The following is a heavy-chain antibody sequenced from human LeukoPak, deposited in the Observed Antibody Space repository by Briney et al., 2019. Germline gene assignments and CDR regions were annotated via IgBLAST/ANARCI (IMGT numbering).Heavy chain of an antibody. D-gene: IGHD5-12*01. CDR2: ISSSSSFT. CDR1: GFTFSDYY. CDR3: ARDLFSGYDPRSFDL. V-gene: IGHV3-11*06. Sequence: TGGSLRLSCAASGFTFSDYYMSWMRQAPGKGLEWLSRISSSSSFTHYADSVEGRLTISRDTAKNSLYLQMNSLRAEDTALYYCARDLFSGYDPRSFDLWGQGTLVTVSS. J-gene: IGHJ4*02.